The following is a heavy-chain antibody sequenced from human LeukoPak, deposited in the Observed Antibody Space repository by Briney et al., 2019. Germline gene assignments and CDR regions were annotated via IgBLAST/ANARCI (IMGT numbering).Heavy chain of an antibody. CDR2: ISHDGNDK. J-gene: IGHJ4*02. V-gene: IGHV3-30*18. D-gene: IGHD3-22*01. CDR3: AKVGIGYYYPFDY. Sequence: PGGSLRLSCAASGFSFSTNVMHWVRQAPGKGLERVAQISHDGNDKYYADSVKGRFTISRDNSKNTLFLQLDSLRAEDTAVYFCAKVGIGYYYPFDYWGQGTLVTVSS. CDR1: GFSFSTNV.